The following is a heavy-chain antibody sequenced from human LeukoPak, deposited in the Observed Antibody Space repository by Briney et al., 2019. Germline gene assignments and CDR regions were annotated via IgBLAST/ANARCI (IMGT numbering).Heavy chain of an antibody. V-gene: IGHV3-30-3*01. CDR1: GFTFSSYA. CDR3: ARGIFGVVMFFDY. CDR2: ISYDGSNK. Sequence: SGGSLRLSCAASGFTFSSYAMHWVRQAPGKGLEWVAVISYDGSNKYYADSVKGRFTISRDNSKNTLYLQMNSLRAEDTAVYYCARGIFGVVMFFDYWGQGTLVTVSS. D-gene: IGHD3-3*01. J-gene: IGHJ4*02.